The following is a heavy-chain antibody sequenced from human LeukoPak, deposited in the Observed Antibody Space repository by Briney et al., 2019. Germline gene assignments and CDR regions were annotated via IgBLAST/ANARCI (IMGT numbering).Heavy chain of an antibody. CDR2: INHSGST. Sequence: SETLSLTCAVYGGSFSGYSWTWIRQPPGKGLDWIGEINHSGSTNYNPSLTSRVSMSVSTSENQFSLKLTSLTAADTAVYYCARYRGDGYNYHDFWSQGTPV. D-gene: IGHD5-24*01. J-gene: IGHJ4*02. V-gene: IGHV4-34*01. CDR3: ARYRGDGYNYHDF. CDR1: GGSFSGYS.